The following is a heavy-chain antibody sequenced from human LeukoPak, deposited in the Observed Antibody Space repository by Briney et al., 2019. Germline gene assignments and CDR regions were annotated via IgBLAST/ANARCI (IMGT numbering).Heavy chain of an antibody. CDR1: GGSFSGYY. CDR2: INHSGST. CDR3: ARHRNSGSYDDY. Sequence: SETLSLTCAVYGGSFSGYYWSWIRQPPGKGLEWIGEINHSGSTNYNPSLKSRVTISVDTSKNQFSLKLSSVTAADTAVYYCARHRNSGSYDDYWGQGTLVTVSS. D-gene: IGHD1-26*01. V-gene: IGHV4-34*01. J-gene: IGHJ4*02.